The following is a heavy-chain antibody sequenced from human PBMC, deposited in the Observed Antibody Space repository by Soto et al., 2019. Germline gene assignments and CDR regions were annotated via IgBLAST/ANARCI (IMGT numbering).Heavy chain of an antibody. J-gene: IGHJ5*02. V-gene: IGHV4-34*01. CDR2: INHSGST. Sequence: QVQLQQWGAGLLKPSETLSLTCAVYGGSFSGYYWSWIRQPPGKGLEWIGEINHSGSTNYNPSLKSRVTISVDTSKKQFSQNLSSVTAADTAVYYCARIMSSSVYNWFDPWGQGTLVTVSS. CDR1: GGSFSGYY. CDR3: ARIMSSSVYNWFDP. D-gene: IGHD6-13*01.